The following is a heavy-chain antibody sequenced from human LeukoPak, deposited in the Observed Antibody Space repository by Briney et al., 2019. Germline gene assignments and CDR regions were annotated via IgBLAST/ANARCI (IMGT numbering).Heavy chain of an antibody. CDR2: ISGYNGNT. Sequence: ASVKVSCKASGYTFTSYGISWVRQAPGQGLEWMGWISGYNGNTKYVQKFQGRVTMTTDTSTSTAYMELRSLRSDDTAVYYCARDLTHRRNYENSGYQIVPAFWGQGTLVTVSS. V-gene: IGHV1-18*01. D-gene: IGHD3-22*01. CDR1: GYTFTSYG. J-gene: IGHJ4*02. CDR3: ARDLTHRRNYENSGYQIVPAF.